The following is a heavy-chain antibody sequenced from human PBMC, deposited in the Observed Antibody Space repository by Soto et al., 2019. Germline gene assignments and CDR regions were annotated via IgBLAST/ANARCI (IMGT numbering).Heavy chain of an antibody. V-gene: IGHV1-18*01. CDR2: ISAYNGNT. D-gene: IGHD5-12*01. Sequence: ASVKVSCKASGYTFTSYGISWVRQAPGQGLEWMGWISAYNGNTNYAQKLQGRVTMTTDTSTSTAYMELRSLRSDDTAVYYCARDRGYSGHDNWFDPWGQGTPVTVSS. CDR3: ARDRGYSGHDNWFDP. CDR1: GYTFTSYG. J-gene: IGHJ5*02.